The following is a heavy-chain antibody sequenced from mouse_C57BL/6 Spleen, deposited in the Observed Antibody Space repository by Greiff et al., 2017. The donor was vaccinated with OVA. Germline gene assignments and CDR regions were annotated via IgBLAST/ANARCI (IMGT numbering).Heavy chain of an antibody. D-gene: IGHD1-3*01. CDR2: IHPNNGGT. J-gene: IGHJ4*01. V-gene: IGHV1-18*01. Sequence: VQLQQSGPELVKPGASVKIPCKASGYTFTDYNMDWVKQSHGKSLEWIGDIHPNNGGTIYNQKFKGKATLTVDKSSSTAYMELRSLTSEDTAGYCCAITCHAMDYWGQGTSVTVSS. CDR1: GYTFTDYN. CDR3: AITCHAMDY.